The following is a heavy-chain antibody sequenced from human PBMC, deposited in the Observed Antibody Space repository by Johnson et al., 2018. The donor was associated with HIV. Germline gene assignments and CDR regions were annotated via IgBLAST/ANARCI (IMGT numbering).Heavy chain of an antibody. Sequence: VQLVESGGGLVQPGRSLRLSCVASGFTFDDYAMHWVRQVSAKGLDWVSGVSWNRGSIGYAASVKGRFTISRDNAKNSLYLQMNSLRAEDTALYYCAKDMGGAAAGLDAFDIWGQGTMVTVSS. J-gene: IGHJ3*02. V-gene: IGHV3-9*01. CDR3: AKDMGGAAAGLDAFDI. D-gene: IGHD6-13*01. CDR1: GFTFDDYA. CDR2: VSWNRGSI.